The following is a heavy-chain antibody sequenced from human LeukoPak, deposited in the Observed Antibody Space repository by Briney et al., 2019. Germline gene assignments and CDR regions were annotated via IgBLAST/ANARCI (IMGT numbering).Heavy chain of an antibody. Sequence: PGGTLRLSCAASGFPFSNYGMSWVRQAPGKGLEWVSGISWNSGSIGYAGSVKGRFTISRDNAKNSLYLQMNSLRAEDMALYYCAKDPSPHYRSPAFDIWGQGTMVTVSS. J-gene: IGHJ3*02. CDR1: GFPFSNYG. CDR2: ISWNSGSI. CDR3: AKDPSPHYRSPAFDI. D-gene: IGHD1-26*01. V-gene: IGHV3-9*03.